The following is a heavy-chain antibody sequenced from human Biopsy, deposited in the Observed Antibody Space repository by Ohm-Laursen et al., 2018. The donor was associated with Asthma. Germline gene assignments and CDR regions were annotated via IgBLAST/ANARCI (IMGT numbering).Heavy chain of an antibody. D-gene: IGHD3-22*01. V-gene: IGHV1-69*04. CDR1: GGSFSNFA. CDR2: ILTKFDIT. Sequence: GSSVKVSCKASGGSFSNFAFSWARQAPGHGLEWMGTILTKFDITSYAEKFQGRVTFTADKSTSTTYMELSRLRSEDTAVYYCARSYDTDSYPVLVLDYWGQGTLVTVSS. CDR3: ARSYDTDSYPVLVLDY. J-gene: IGHJ4*02.